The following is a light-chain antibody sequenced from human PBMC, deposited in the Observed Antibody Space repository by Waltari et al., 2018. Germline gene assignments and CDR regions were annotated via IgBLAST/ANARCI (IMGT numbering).Light chain of an antibody. CDR3: QQRRNWPLT. J-gene: IGKJ4*01. V-gene: IGKV3-11*01. CDR2: DTS. Sequence: EIVLTQSPATLSLSPGERATLSGRASQGVNWYLAWYQQGPGQAPRLLILDTSNRPTGIAARFSGSGSETDFTLTISSLEPDDSAVYYCQQRRNWPLTVGGGTKVEIK. CDR1: QGVNWY.